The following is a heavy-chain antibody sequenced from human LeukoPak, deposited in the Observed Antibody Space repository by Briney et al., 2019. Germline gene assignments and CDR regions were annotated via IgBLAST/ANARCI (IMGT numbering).Heavy chain of an antibody. CDR2: IKQDGSEK. CDR3: ARDRVIVATIGMEDY. J-gene: IGHJ4*02. D-gene: IGHD5-12*01. CDR1: GFTFSRYW. V-gene: IGHV3-7*01. Sequence: PGGSLRLSCAASGFTFSRYWMSWVRQAPGKGLEWVANIKQDGSEKYYVDSVKGRFTISRDNAKNSLYLQMNSLRAEDTAVYYCARDRVIVATIGMEDYWGQGTLVTVSS.